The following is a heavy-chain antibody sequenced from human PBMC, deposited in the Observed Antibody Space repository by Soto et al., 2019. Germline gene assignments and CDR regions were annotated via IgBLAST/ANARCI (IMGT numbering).Heavy chain of an antibody. CDR1: LYSFTTSA. D-gene: IGHD7-27*01. CDR3: ASDASNWGYSDL. CDR2: INTYKGKT. V-gene: IGHV1-18*01. J-gene: IGHJ5*02. Sequence: QVQLVPSGAEVEEPGASIKVSCRASLYSFTTSAIHRVRQAPGQAPEWVGRINTYKGKTNFAQRLQDRVTLTRDTDTNTAYMELTILTSDDTGFYFCASDASNWGYSDLWGQGTLVTVSS.